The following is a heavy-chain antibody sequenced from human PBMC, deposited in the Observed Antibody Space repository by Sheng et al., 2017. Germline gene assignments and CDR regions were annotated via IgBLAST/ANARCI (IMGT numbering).Heavy chain of an antibody. Sequence: EVQLVDSGGGLVQPGGSLRLSCAASGFTFTNYAMSWVRQAPGKGLEWVSAISGSGSTTYYADSVKGRFTISRDNSKNTVYLQMNSLRVEDTAVYYCAKEFDAAIGSAFDSWGQGALVSVSS. J-gene: IGHJ4*02. V-gene: IGHV3-23*04. CDR3: AKEFDAAIGSAFDS. CDR1: GFTFTNYA. CDR2: ISGSGSTT. D-gene: IGHD5-18*01.